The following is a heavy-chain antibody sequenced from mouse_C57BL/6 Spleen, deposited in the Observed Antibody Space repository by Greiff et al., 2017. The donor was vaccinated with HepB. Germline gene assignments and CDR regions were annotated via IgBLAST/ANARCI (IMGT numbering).Heavy chain of an antibody. V-gene: IGHV5-6*01. CDR2: ISSGGSYT. Sequence: EVKLMESGGDLVKPGGSLKLSCAASGFTFSSYGMSWVRQTPDKRLEWVATISSGGSYTYYPDSVKGRFTISRDNAKNTLYLQMSSLKSEDTAMYYCARQGYGYLYYYAMDYWGQGTSVTVSS. D-gene: IGHD2-2*01. CDR1: GFTFSSYG. J-gene: IGHJ4*01. CDR3: ARQGYGYLYYYAMDY.